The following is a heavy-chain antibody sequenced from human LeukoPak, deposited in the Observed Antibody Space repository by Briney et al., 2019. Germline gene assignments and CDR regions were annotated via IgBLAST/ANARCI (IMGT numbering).Heavy chain of an antibody. CDR3: AGGRGSGTLNQLDY. J-gene: IGHJ4*02. CDR1: GFTFSSYS. Sequence: PGGSLRLSCAASGFTFSSYSMNWVRQAPGKGLEWVSSISSSSSYIYYADSVKGRFTISRDNAKNSLYLQMNSLRAEDTAVYYCAGGRGSGTLNQLDYWGQGTLVTVSS. V-gene: IGHV3-21*01. D-gene: IGHD3-10*01. CDR2: ISSSSSYI.